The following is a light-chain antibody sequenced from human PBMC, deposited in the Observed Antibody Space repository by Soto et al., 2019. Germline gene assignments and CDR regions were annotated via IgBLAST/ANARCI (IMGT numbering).Light chain of an antibody. CDR1: SSDVGGYNY. CDR3: TSYTSSSTPV. Sequence: SALTQPGSVSGSPGQAITISYTGTSSDVGGYNYVSWYQQHPGKAPKLMIYEVSNRPSGVSDRFSGSKSGNTASLTISGLQAEDEADYYCTSYTSSSTPVFGTGTKVTVL. CDR2: EVS. V-gene: IGLV2-14*01. J-gene: IGLJ1*01.